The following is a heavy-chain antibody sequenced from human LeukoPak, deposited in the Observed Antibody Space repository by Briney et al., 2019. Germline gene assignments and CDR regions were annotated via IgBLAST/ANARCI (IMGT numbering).Heavy chain of an antibody. CDR2: IRSKAYGGTT. CDR3: PRMRKYYYDSSGYYYSNWFDP. V-gene: IGHV3-49*04. CDR1: GFTFGDYA. Sequence: PGRSLRLSCTASGFTFGDYAMSWVRQAPGKGLEWVGFIRSKAYGGTTEYAASVKGRFTISRDDSKSIAYLNSNRLKTEDTAVYYHPRMRKYYYDSSGYYYSNWFDPWGQGTLVTVSS. J-gene: IGHJ5*02. D-gene: IGHD3-22*01.